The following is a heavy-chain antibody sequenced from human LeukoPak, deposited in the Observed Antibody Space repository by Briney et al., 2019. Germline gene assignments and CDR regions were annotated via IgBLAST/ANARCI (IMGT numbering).Heavy chain of an antibody. CDR3: AREAAYCSSTSCSPTIDY. CDR1: GFTFSSYW. V-gene: IGHV3-7*01. D-gene: IGHD2-2*01. J-gene: IGHJ4*02. Sequence: GGSLRLSCAASGFTFSSYWMSWVRQAPGKGLEWVANIKQDGSEKYYVDSVKGRFTISRDNAKNSLYLQMNSLRAEDTAVYYCAREAAYCSSTSCSPTIDYWGQGTLVTVSS. CDR2: IKQDGSEK.